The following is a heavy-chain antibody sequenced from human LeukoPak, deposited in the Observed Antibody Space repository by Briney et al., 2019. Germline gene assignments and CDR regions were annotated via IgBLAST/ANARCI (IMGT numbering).Heavy chain of an antibody. V-gene: IGHV3-53*01. CDR2: IYSGGST. CDR1: GFTVSSNY. CDR3: ALDYGGNSGAFDI. D-gene: IGHD4-23*01. Sequence: PGGSLRLSCAASGFTVSSNYMSWVRQAPGKGLEWVSVIYSGGSTYYADSVKGRFTISRDNSKSTLYLQMNSLRAEDPAVYYCALDYGGNSGAFDIWGQGTMVTVSS. J-gene: IGHJ3*02.